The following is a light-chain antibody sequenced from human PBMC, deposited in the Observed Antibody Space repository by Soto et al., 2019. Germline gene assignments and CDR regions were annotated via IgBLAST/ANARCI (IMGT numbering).Light chain of an antibody. CDR1: SSDVGSYNL. CDR2: EGS. CDR3: CTSAGSSTPYV. Sequence: QSALTQPASVSGSPGQSITISCTGTSSDVGSYNLVSWYQQRPGKAPKLMIYEGSKRPSGVSNRFSGSKSGNTASLTISGLQAEDEADYYCCTSAGSSTPYVFGTGTKVTVL. J-gene: IGLJ1*01. V-gene: IGLV2-23*01.